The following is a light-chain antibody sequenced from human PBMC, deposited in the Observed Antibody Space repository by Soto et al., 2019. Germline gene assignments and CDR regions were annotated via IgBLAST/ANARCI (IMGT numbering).Light chain of an antibody. CDR1: QSISTY. CDR2: DAS. J-gene: IGKJ5*01. Sequence: DIQMTQSPSSLSASVRDRVTISCRASQSISTYLNWYQQKPGKAPKLLIYDASTLQSGVPSRFSGSGSGTDFTLTISSLQPEDSASYYCQQSYTIPITFGQGTRLEI. V-gene: IGKV1-39*01. CDR3: QQSYTIPIT.